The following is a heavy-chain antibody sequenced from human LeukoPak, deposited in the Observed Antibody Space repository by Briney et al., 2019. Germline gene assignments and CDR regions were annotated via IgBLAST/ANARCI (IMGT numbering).Heavy chain of an antibody. Sequence: SETLSLTCAVSGYSISSGYYWGWIRQPPGKGLEWIAYIYYSGRDTNYSPSLKSRLTISVDTSKQQFSLSLRSVTAADTAVYYCARHPQGLRYFDNWGQGTLVIVSS. CDR1: GYSISSGYY. V-gene: IGHV4-38-2*01. CDR2: IYYSGRDT. J-gene: IGHJ4*02. CDR3: ARHPQGLRYFDN.